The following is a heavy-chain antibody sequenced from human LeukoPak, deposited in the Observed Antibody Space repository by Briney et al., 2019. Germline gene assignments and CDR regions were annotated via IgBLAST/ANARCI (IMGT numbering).Heavy chain of an antibody. CDR1: GGTFSSYD. CDR3: ARGRGDDYSNYWSYYYMDV. D-gene: IGHD4-11*01. Sequence: ASVTVSCKASGGTFSSYDISWVRQAPGQGLEWMGGINPIFGTANYAQKFQGRITITTDESTSTAYMELSSLRSEDTAVYYCARGRGDDYSNYWSYYYMDVWGKGTTVTVSS. V-gene: IGHV1-69*05. J-gene: IGHJ6*03. CDR2: INPIFGTA.